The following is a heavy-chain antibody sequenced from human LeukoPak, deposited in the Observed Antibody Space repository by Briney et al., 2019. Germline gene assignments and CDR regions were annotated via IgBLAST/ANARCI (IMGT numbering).Heavy chain of an antibody. J-gene: IGHJ6*03. CDR2: ISGSSSFI. Sequence: GGSLRLSCAASEVTFSSYSMNWVRQAPGKGLEWVSSISGSSSFIYYADSVRGRFTISRDNAKNSLYLQMDSLRAEDTAVYYCARRSIASTDYYYFLDVWGKGTTVTVSS. D-gene: IGHD6-13*01. CDR3: ARRSIASTDYYYFLDV. CDR1: EVTFSSYS. V-gene: IGHV3-21*01.